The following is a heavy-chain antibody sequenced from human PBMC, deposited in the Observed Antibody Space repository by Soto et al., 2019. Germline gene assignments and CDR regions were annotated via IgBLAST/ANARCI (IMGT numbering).Heavy chain of an antibody. Sequence: SQTLSLTCAISGDSVSSNSAAWNWIRQSPSRGLEWLGRTYYRSKWYHDYALSVKSRISINPDTSKNQISLQLNSVTPEDTAVYCCTRASYSSRWYWYFDYWGQGSLVTVSS. CDR1: GDSVSSNSAA. CDR2: TYYRSKWYH. J-gene: IGHJ4*02. V-gene: IGHV6-1*01. CDR3: TRASYSSRWYWYFDY. D-gene: IGHD6-13*01.